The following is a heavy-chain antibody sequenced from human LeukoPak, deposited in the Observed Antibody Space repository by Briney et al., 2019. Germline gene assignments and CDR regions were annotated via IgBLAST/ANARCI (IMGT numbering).Heavy chain of an antibody. CDR1: GGSISSYS. J-gene: IGHJ4*02. Sequence: KASESRSLACTVSGGSISSYSGSWIRQPPGKGLEWIGYIYYSGTTNYNPSLNSRARISVDTSKYQFSLKLSSVNAAVSAVYNCASQTRSNYVGYWGQGTLVTVSS. D-gene: IGHD4-11*01. CDR2: IYYSGTT. CDR3: ASQTRSNYVGY. V-gene: IGHV4-59*01.